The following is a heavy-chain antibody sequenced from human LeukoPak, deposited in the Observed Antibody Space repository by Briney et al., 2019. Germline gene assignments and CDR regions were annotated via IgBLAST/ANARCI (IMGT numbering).Heavy chain of an antibody. CDR3: ARDTLYCSGGYCFFDY. J-gene: IGHJ4*02. CDR2: INSDGRSI. CDR1: GVTFSNYW. V-gene: IGHV3-74*01. Sequence: GGSLRLSCAASGVTFSNYWMHWVRQAPGKGLVWVARINSDGRSISYADSVKGRFTISRDNAKNTLYLQMNSLRAEDTAVYYCARDTLYCSGGYCFFDYWGQGALVTVSS. D-gene: IGHD2-15*01.